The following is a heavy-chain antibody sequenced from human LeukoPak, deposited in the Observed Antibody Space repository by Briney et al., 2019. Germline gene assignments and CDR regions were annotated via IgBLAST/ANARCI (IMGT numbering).Heavy chain of an antibody. CDR2: INHSGST. D-gene: IGHD3-10*01. Sequence: SETLSLACTVSGGSISSYYWSWIRQPPGKGLEGIGEINHSGSTNYNPSLKSRVTISVDTSKNQFSLKLSSVTAADTAVYYCARGYGSGSPLRYWGQGTLVTVSS. CDR3: ARGYGSGSPLRY. CDR1: GGSISSYY. V-gene: IGHV4-34*01. J-gene: IGHJ4*02.